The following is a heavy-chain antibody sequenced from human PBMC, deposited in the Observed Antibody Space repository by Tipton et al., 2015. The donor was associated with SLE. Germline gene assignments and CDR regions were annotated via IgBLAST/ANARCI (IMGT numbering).Heavy chain of an antibody. J-gene: IGHJ3*02. D-gene: IGHD2-15*01. Sequence: SLRLSCAASGFTFSSYAMSWVRQAPGKGLEWVSAISGSGGSTYYADSVKGRFTISRDNAKNSLYLQMNSLRAEDTAVYYCARDKWVVVVAATYDAFDIWGQGTMVTVPS. CDR3: ARDKWVVVVAATYDAFDI. CDR1: GFTFSSYA. V-gene: IGHV3-23*01. CDR2: ISGSGGST.